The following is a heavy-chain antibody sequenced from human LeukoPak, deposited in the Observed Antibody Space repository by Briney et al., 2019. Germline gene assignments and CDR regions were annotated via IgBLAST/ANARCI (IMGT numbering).Heavy chain of an antibody. CDR3: ARVIAAAGNPFDP. D-gene: IGHD6-13*01. CDR1: GYTFTGYY. Sequence: ASVKVSCKASGYTFTGYYMHWVRQAPGQGLEWMGWINPNSGGTNYAQKFRGRVTMTRDTSISTAYMELSRLRSDDTAVYYCARVIAAAGNPFDPWGQGTLVTVSS. CDR2: INPNSGGT. V-gene: IGHV1-2*02. J-gene: IGHJ5*02.